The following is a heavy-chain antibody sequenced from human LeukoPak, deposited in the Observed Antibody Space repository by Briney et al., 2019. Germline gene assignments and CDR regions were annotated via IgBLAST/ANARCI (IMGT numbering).Heavy chain of an antibody. CDR1: GGSISSGGYY. V-gene: IGHV4-31*02. Sequence: PSETLSLTWTVSGGSISSGGYYWSWIRQHPGKGLEWIGYIYYSGSTYYNPSLKSRVTISVDTSKNQFSLKLSSVTAADTAVYYCARTQYSSSLNFDYWGQGTLVTVSS. D-gene: IGHD6-6*01. J-gene: IGHJ4*02. CDR2: IYYSGST. CDR3: ARTQYSSSLNFDY.